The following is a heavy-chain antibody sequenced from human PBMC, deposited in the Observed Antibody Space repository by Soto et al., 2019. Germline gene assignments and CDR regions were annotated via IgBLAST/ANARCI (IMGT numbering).Heavy chain of an antibody. Sequence: QVQLVQSGAEVKKPGASVKVSCKASGYTFTSYDINWVRQATGQGLEWMGWMNPNSGNTGYAQKFQGRVTMTRNTSTSTAYMELSSLRSEDTAVYYCARGRDIVLMVYAYYYYGMDVWGQGTTVTVSS. CDR2: MNPNSGNT. V-gene: IGHV1-8*01. J-gene: IGHJ6*02. D-gene: IGHD2-8*01. CDR1: GYTFTSYD. CDR3: ARGRDIVLMVYAYYYYGMDV.